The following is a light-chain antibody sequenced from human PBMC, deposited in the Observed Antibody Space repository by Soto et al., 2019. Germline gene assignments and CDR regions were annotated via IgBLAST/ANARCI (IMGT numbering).Light chain of an antibody. J-gene: IGLJ2*01. CDR3: SSYTSSSTRRVV. Sequence: QSALTQPASVSGSPGQSITISCTGTSSDVGGYNYVSWYQQHPGKAPKLMIYDVSNRPSGVSNRFSGSKSGNTASLTISGRQAEDEADYYCSSYTSSSTRRVVFGGGTKVTVL. CDR2: DVS. CDR1: SSDVGGYNY. V-gene: IGLV2-14*01.